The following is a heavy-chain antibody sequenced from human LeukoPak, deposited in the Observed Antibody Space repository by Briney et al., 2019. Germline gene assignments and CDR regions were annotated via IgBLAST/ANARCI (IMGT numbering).Heavy chain of an antibody. V-gene: IGHV4-31*03. CDR1: GGSMSSGGYY. D-gene: IGHD5-12*01. CDR3: AGDNIAPSRPVDY. Sequence: TLSLTFLVSGGSMSSGGYYWSWIRQHPGKGLEWIGYIYYSGTTYYNPSLQSRVTMSVDTSKNQFSLKLTSVTAADTAVYYCAGDNIAPSRPVDYWGQGTLVTVSS. J-gene: IGHJ4*02. CDR2: IYYSGTT.